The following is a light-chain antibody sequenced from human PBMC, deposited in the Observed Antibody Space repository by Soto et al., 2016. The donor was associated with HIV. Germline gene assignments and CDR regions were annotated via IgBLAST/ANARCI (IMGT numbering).Light chain of an antibody. CDR3: QVWDSSTDHVV. V-gene: IGLV3-21*03. J-gene: IGLJ2*01. CDR1: NLGSKS. Sequence: SSVLTQPPSVSVAPGKTARITCGGDNLGSKSVHWYQQKPGQAPVLVVYDDSDRPSGIPERFSGSNSGNTATLTISRVEAGDEADYYCQVWDSSTDHVVFGGGTKLTVL. CDR2: DDS.